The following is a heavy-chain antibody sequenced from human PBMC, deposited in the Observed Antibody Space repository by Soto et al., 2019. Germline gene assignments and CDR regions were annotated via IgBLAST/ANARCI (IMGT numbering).Heavy chain of an antibody. CDR1: GGSISSGGYS. D-gene: IGHD3-3*01. V-gene: IGHV4-30-2*01. CDR2: IYHSGST. CDR3: ARVVVWLFGYRDAFDI. J-gene: IGHJ3*02. Sequence: QLQLQESGSGLVKPSQTLSLTCAVSGGSISSGGYSWSWIRQPPGKGLEWIGYIYHSGSTYYNPSLKSRVTISVDRSKNQFSLKLSSVTAADTAVYYCARVVVWLFGYRDAFDIWGQGTMVTVSS.